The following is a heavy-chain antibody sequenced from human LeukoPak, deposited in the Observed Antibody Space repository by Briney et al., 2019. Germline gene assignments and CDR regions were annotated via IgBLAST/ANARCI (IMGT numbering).Heavy chain of an antibody. CDR2: ISSDSSTI. Sequence: GGSLRLSCAASGFTVSDYYMSWLRQAPGKGLEWVSYISSDSSTIYYADSVKGRFTISRDNAKKSLYLQMNSLRTEDTAVYYCARVGGWYEDYWGQGTLVTVSS. D-gene: IGHD6-19*01. V-gene: IGHV3-11*04. CDR1: GFTVSDYY. J-gene: IGHJ4*02. CDR3: ARVGGWYEDY.